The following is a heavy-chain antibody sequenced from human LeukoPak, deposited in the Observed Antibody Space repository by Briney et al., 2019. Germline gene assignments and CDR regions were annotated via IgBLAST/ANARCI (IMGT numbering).Heavy chain of an antibody. V-gene: IGHV3-9*01. D-gene: IGHD5-18*01. J-gene: IGHJ4*02. CDR2: VSWESANI. CDR3: VKEDTKYTYGIPFDS. CDR1: GFTFDDYA. Sequence: GGSLRLSCAASGFTFDDYAMHWVRRAPGKGLEWVSGVSWESANIVYADSVKGRFTVSRDNAKNSLYLQMTSLRAEDTAIYYCVKEDTKYTYGIPFDSWGQGTLVTVSS.